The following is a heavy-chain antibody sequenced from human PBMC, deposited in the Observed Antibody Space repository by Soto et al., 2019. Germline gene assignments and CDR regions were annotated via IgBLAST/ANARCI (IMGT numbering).Heavy chain of an antibody. Sequence: GSLRLSCAASGFTFSSYGMHWVRQAPGKGLEWVAVISYDGSNKYYADSVKGRFTISRDNSKNTLYLQMNSLRAEDTAVYYCAKSDRPSTSASIDYWGQGTLVTVSS. D-gene: IGHD6-25*01. CDR1: GFTFSSYG. V-gene: IGHV3-30*18. CDR2: ISYDGSNK. CDR3: AKSDRPSTSASIDY. J-gene: IGHJ4*02.